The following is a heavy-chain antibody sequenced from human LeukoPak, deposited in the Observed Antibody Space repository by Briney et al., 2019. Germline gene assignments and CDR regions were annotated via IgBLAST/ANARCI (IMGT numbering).Heavy chain of an antibody. CDR2: ISGSGGST. Sequence: PGGSLRVSCAASGFTFSSYAMSWVRQAPGKGLEWVSAISGSGGSTYYADSVKGRFTISRDNSKNTLYLQMNSLRAEDTAVYYCALQGQQLGWFDPWGQGTLVTVSS. V-gene: IGHV3-23*01. J-gene: IGHJ5*02. CDR1: GFTFSSYA. D-gene: IGHD6-13*01. CDR3: ALQGQQLGWFDP.